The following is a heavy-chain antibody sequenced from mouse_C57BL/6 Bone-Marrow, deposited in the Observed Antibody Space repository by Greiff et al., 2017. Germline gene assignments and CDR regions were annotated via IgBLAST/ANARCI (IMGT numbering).Heavy chain of an antibody. V-gene: IGHV5-17*01. CDR1: GFTFSDYG. J-gene: IGHJ4*01. Sequence: EVKLVESGGGLVKPGGSLKLSCAASGFTFSDYGMHWVRQAPEKGLEWVAYISSGSSTIYYADTVKGRFTISRDNAKNTLFLQMTSLRSEVTDMYYCASYCMDYWGQGTSVTVSS. D-gene: IGHD1-1*01. CDR3: ASYCMDY. CDR2: ISSGSSTI.